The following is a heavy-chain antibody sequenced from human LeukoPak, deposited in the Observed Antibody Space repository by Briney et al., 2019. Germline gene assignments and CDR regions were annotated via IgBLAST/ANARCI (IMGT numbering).Heavy chain of an antibody. CDR3: ASKSSSWYPDFQH. V-gene: IGHV4-59*01. CDR1: GGYISSYY. Sequence: SETLSLTCTVSGGYISSYYWSWIRQPPGKGLEWIGYIYYSGSTNYNPSLKSRVTISVDTSKNQFSLKLSSVTAADTAVYYCASKSSSWYPDFQHWGQGTLVTVSS. CDR2: IYYSGST. J-gene: IGHJ1*01. D-gene: IGHD6-13*01.